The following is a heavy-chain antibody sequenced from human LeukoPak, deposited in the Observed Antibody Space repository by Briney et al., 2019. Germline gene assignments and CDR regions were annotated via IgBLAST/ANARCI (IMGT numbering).Heavy chain of an antibody. J-gene: IGHJ4*02. D-gene: IGHD2-15*01. Sequence: GGSLRLSCAASGITFSDHDMDWVRQAPGKGLEWVGRTRKKASSYTTEYPASVKGRFTISRDDSKNSLYLQMNSLKTEDTAVYYCAIGYCSGGRCFGSDYWGQGTLVTVSS. CDR1: GITFSDHD. CDR2: TRKKASSYTT. V-gene: IGHV3-72*01. CDR3: AIGYCSGGRCFGSDY.